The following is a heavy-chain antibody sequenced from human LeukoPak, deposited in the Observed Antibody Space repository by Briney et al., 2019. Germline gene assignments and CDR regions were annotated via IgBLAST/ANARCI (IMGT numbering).Heavy chain of an antibody. V-gene: IGHV4-61*02. CDR3: ATDGMVRGPDAWFDS. J-gene: IGHJ5*01. CDR1: GGSISSGSYS. Sequence: SETLSLTCTVSGGSISSGSYSWSWIRQPAGKGLEWIGRIYSRGSTNYNPSLKSRVTMSVDTSKNQFSLKLSSVTAADTAVYYCATDGMVRGPDAWFDSWGQGTLVTVSS. D-gene: IGHD3-10*01. CDR2: IYSRGST.